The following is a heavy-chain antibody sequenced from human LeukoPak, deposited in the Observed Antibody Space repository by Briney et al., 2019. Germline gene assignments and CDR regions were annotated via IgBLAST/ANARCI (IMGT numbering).Heavy chain of an antibody. J-gene: IGHJ3*02. V-gene: IGHV4-4*07. D-gene: IGHD3-3*01. Sequence: SETLSLTCTVSGGSISSYYWSWIRQPAGKGLEWIGRIYTSGSTNYNPSLKSRVTISVEKYKNQFSLKLSSVTAAEKAVYYCARVATIFGVVTDAFDIWGQGTMVTVSS. CDR2: IYTSGST. CDR1: GGSISSYY. CDR3: ARVATIFGVVTDAFDI.